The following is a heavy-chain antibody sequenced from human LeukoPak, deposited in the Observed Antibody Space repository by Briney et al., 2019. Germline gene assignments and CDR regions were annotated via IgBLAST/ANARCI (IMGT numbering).Heavy chain of an antibody. V-gene: IGHV1-2*02. D-gene: IGHD1-26*01. CDR1: GYTFTGYY. CDR3: ARSEFDGTFQSYYYYMDV. CDR2: INPNSGGT. Sequence: ASVKVSCKASGYTFTGYYMYWVRQAPGQGLEWMGWINPNSGGTNYALKFQGRVTMTRDTSISTAYMELSRLSSDDTAVYYCARSEFDGTFQSYYYYMDVWGKGTTVTVSS. J-gene: IGHJ6*03.